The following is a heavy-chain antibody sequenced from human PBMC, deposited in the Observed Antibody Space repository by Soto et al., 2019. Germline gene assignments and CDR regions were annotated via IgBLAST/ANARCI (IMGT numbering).Heavy chain of an antibody. J-gene: IGHJ4*02. CDR1: GFTVRSNY. CDR2: IYSGSGGST. D-gene: IGHD4-17*01. CDR3: ASDSYGDYTH. Sequence: EVQLVESGGGLVQPGGSLRLSCVVSGFTVRSNYMSWVRQAPGKGLEWVAVIYSGSGGSTYYADSVKGRFTISRDNSKNTLLRQMNSLRAEDTAVYYWASDSYGDYTHWGQGTHVTVSS. V-gene: IGHV3-53*01.